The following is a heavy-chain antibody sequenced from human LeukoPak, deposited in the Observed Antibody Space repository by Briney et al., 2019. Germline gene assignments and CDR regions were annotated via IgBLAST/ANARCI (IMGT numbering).Heavy chain of an antibody. D-gene: IGHD4-17*01. CDR2: INPSGGST. Sequence: ASVKVSCKASGYTFTSYYMHWVRQAPGQGLEWMGIINPSGGSTSYAQKFQGRVTMTRDTSTSTVYMELSTLRSEDTAVYYRARDPLYGDSELAYYYYYMDVWGKGTTVTVSS. CDR3: ARDPLYGDSELAYYYYYMDV. CDR1: GYTFTSYY. V-gene: IGHV1-46*01. J-gene: IGHJ6*03.